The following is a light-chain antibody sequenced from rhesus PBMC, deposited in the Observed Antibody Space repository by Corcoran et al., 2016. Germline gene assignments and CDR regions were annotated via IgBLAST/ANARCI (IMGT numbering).Light chain of an antibody. CDR3: LQHNSAPLT. CDR2: AVS. J-gene: IGKJ1*01. Sequence: DVRMTQSPSSLSASVGDTVTITCRASQGISTYLHWYQQKPGKAPKRLIYAVSSLESGVPSRFSGSGSVKEFTLTISSLPPEDIATYYCLQHNSAPLTFGQGTNVEIK. CDR1: QGISTY. V-gene: IGKV1-43*02.